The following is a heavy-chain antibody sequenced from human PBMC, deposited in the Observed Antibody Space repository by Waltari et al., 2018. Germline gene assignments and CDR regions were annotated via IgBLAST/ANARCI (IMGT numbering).Heavy chain of an antibody. J-gene: IGHJ4*02. CDR3: ARAGTTLIWGVAE. V-gene: IGHV1-46*01. CDR2: NNPSGGGT. Sequence: QVQLVQSGAEVKRPGASVKVSCKASGYTFTDYSMHWVRQAPGQGLEWMGRNNPSGGGTTYTQKFQDRVTMTRDTSTNTVYMELGSLRSEDTAVYYCARAGTTLIWGVAEWGQGTLVTVSS. D-gene: IGHD3-10*01. CDR1: GYTFTDYS.